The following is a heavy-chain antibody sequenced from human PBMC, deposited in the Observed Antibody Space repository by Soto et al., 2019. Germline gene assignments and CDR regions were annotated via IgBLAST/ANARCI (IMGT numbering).Heavy chain of an antibody. D-gene: IGHD2-2*01. Sequence: ASVKVSCKASGYTFTGYYMHWVRQAPGQGLEWMGWINPNSGGTNYAQKFQGWVTMTRDTSISTAYMELSRLRSDDTAVYYCARDMGYCSSTSCYSVPGAFEIWGQGTMVTVSS. CDR3: ARDMGYCSSTSCYSVPGAFEI. V-gene: IGHV1-2*04. CDR1: GYTFTGYY. J-gene: IGHJ3*02. CDR2: INPNSGGT.